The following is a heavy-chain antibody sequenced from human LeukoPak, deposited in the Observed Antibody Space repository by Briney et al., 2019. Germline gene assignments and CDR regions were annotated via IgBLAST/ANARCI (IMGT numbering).Heavy chain of an antibody. CDR1: GGSISSSYY. Sequence: SETLSLTCAVSGGSISSSYYWGWIRQPPGKGLEWIGSIYCSGSTYYNPSLKSRVTISVDTSKNQFSLKLSSVTAADTAVYDCARHGIQLWVYYFDYWGQGTLVTVSS. J-gene: IGHJ4*02. CDR2: IYCSGST. D-gene: IGHD5-18*01. V-gene: IGHV4-39*01. CDR3: ARHGIQLWVYYFDY.